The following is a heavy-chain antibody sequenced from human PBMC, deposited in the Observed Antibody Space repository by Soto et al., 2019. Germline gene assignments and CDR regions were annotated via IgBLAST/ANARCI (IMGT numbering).Heavy chain of an antibody. V-gene: IGHV3-30*18. CDR2: ISDDGDKR. J-gene: IGHJ4*02. Sequence: GGTLSLSCVVSGVTFGNYALLSWHKAPGKGLEWVARISDDGDKRYYADSVRGRLIISRDNSKDTLYLQMNSLGPDDTAVYFCAKARVRIVGANSFDYWGQGTPVTVSS. CDR1: GVTFGNYA. D-gene: IGHD1-26*01. CDR3: AKARVRIVGANSFDY.